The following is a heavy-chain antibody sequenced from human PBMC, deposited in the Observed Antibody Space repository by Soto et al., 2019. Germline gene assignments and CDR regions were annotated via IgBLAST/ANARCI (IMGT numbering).Heavy chain of an antibody. CDR1: GYSISSGCF. V-gene: IGHV4-38-2*02. CDR2: MYHDGNT. J-gene: IGHJ4*02. D-gene: IGHD5-12*01. CDR3: ARESYSGYHSYGY. Sequence: SETLSLTCAVSGYSISSGCFWGWIRQPPGKGLEWIANMYHDGNTHYNPSLKSRVTMSVDTSKNQFSLKLNPVTAADTAVYYCARESYSGYHSYGYWGQGILVTSPQ.